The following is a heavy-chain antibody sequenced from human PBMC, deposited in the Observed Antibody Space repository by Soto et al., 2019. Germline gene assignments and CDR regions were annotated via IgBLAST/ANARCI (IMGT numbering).Heavy chain of an antibody. J-gene: IGHJ4*02. D-gene: IGHD3-22*01. CDR2: INHSGST. CDR1: GGSFSGYY. Sequence: SETLSLTCAVYGGSFSGYYWSWIRQPPGKGLEWIGEINHSGSTNYNPSLKSRVTMSVDTSKNQFSLKLSSVTAADTAVYYCARTMIVVVITNYFDYWGQGTLVTVSS. V-gene: IGHV4-34*01. CDR3: ARTMIVVVITNYFDY.